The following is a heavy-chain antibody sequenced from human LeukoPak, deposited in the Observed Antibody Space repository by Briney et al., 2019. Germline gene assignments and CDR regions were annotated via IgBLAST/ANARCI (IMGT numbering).Heavy chain of an antibody. D-gene: IGHD3-9*01. V-gene: IGHV4-61*01. CDR3: ARQGPYDILTGLWGSLDY. CDR2: IYYSGST. J-gene: IGHJ4*02. CDR1: GYSISSGYY. Sequence: PSETLSLTCTVSGYSISSGYYWSWIRQPPGKRLEWIGYIYYSGSTNYNPSLKSRVTISVDTSKNQFSLKLSSVTAADTAVYYCARQGPYDILTGLWGSLDYWGQGTLVTVSS.